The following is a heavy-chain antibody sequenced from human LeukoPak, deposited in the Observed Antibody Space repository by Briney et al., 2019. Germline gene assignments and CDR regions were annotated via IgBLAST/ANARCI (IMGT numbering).Heavy chain of an antibody. CDR1: GFTFSSYS. CDR3: ARATGADFDY. J-gene: IGHJ4*02. CDR2: ISSSSITI. D-gene: IGHD4-11*01. Sequence: GGSLRLSCAASGFTFSSYSMNWIRQAPGKGLEWVSYISSSSITIYYADSVKGRFTISRDNAKNSLYLQMNSLRAEDTAVYYCARATGADFDYWGQGTLVTVSS. V-gene: IGHV3-48*01.